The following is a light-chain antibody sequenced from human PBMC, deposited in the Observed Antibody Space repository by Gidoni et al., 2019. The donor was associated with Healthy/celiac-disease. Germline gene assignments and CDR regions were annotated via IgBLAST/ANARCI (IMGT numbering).Light chain of an antibody. V-gene: IGLV2-23*02. CDR2: EVS. CDR3: CSYAGSVV. CDR1: SSDVGSYNL. J-gene: IGLJ2*01. Sequence: QSALTPPASVSGSPGQSITISCTGTSSDVGSYNLVSWYHQHPGKAPKLMIYEVSKRPSGVSNRFSGSKSGNTASLTISGLQAEDEADYYCCSYAGSVVFGGGTKLTVL.